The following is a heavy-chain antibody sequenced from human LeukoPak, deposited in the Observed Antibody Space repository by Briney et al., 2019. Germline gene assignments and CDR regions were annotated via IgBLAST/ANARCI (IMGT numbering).Heavy chain of an antibody. J-gene: IGHJ6*02. CDR2: IWYDGSNK. CDR1: GFTFSSYG. CDR3: ANDYSNYYSYGMDV. D-gene: IGHD4-11*01. V-gene: IGHV3-30*02. Sequence: GGSLRLSCAASGFTFSSYGMHWVRQAPGKGLEWVAVIWYDGSNKYYADSLKGRFTISRDNSENTLYLQMNSLRAEDTAVYYCANDYSNYYSYGMDVWGQGTTVIVSS.